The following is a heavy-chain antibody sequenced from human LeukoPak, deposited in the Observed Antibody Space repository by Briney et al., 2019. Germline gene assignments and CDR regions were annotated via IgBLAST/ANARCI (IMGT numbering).Heavy chain of an antibody. J-gene: IGHJ4*02. CDR3: ARITGIAAAGMVDY. Sequence: GASVHVSLKASRYTFTSYAMNGVGQPPAQGVEGVGLINTDSWNTTYAQGFTGRFVFSLDTSVSTAYLQISSLKAEDTAVYCCARITGIAAAGMVDYWGQGTLVTVSS. CDR2: INTDSWNT. V-gene: IGHV7-4-1*02. D-gene: IGHD6-13*01. CDR1: RYTFTSYA.